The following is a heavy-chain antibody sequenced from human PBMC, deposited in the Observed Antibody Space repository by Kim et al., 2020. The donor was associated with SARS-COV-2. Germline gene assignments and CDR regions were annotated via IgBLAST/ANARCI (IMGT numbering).Heavy chain of an antibody. V-gene: IGHV3-48*04. Sequence: GGSLRLSCAASGFTFSSYSMNWVRQAPGKGLEWVSYISSSSSTIYYADSVKGRFTISRDNAKNSLYLQMNSLRAEDTAVYYCARVGGGIAVAGLDYWGQGTLVTVSS. D-gene: IGHD6-19*01. CDR1: GFTFSSYS. J-gene: IGHJ4*02. CDR2: ISSSSSTI. CDR3: ARVGGGIAVAGLDY.